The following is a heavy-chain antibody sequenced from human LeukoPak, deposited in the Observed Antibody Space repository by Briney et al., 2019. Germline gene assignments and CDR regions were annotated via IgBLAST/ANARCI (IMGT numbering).Heavy chain of an antibody. D-gene: IGHD2-2*01. CDR3: ARGLLVPAAMNAVVSRVFDYYHYYYMDV. J-gene: IGHJ6*03. Sequence: ASVKVSCKASGYTFTSYDINWVQQATGQGLEWMGWMNPNSGNTGYAQKFQGRVTMTRNTSISTAYMELSSLRSEDTAVYYCARGLLVPAAMNAVVSRVFDYYHYYYMDVWGKGTTVTISS. V-gene: IGHV1-8*01. CDR1: GYTFTSYD. CDR2: MNPNSGNT.